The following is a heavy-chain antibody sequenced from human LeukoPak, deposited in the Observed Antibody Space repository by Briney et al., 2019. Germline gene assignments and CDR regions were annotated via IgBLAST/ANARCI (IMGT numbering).Heavy chain of an antibody. CDR2: VNEDGSET. CDR1: GFTFNTYW. CDR3: ARAKPADFDL. V-gene: IGHV3-74*01. Sequence: GGSLRLSCEASGFTFNTYWIHWVRQAPGKGLVCVSRVNEDGSETNYADSVKGRLTISRDNAKNTAYLEMDSLRVEDTAVYYCARAKPADFDLWGRGTLLTVSS. J-gene: IGHJ2*01.